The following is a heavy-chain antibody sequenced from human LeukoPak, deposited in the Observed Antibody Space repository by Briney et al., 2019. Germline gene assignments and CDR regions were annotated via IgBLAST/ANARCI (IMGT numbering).Heavy chain of an antibody. CDR2: IWYDGSNK. D-gene: IGHD2-2*01. J-gene: IGHJ4*02. V-gene: IGHV3-33*06. Sequence: PGRSLRLSCAASGFTFSSYGMHWVRQAPGKGLEWVAVIWYDGSNKYYADSVKGRFTISRDNSKNTLYLQMNSLRAEDTAVYYCAKDFGPVVAPKIYYFDYWGQGTLVTVSS. CDR3: AKDFGPVVAPKIYYFDY. CDR1: GFTFSSYG.